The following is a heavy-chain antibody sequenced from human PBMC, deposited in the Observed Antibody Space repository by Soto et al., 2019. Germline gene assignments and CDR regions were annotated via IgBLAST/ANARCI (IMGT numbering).Heavy chain of an antibody. Sequence: EVQLLESGGGLVQPGGSLRLSCAASGFTFSSYAMSWVRQAPGKGLEWVSAISGSGGSTYHADSVKGRFTLSRDNSKNTLHLQMNSLRAEDTAVYYCAKNLGGYCSGGSCYSLYYYGMDVWGQGTTVTVSS. CDR1: GFTFSSYA. V-gene: IGHV3-23*01. J-gene: IGHJ6*02. CDR2: ISGSGGST. D-gene: IGHD2-15*01. CDR3: AKNLGGYCSGGSCYSLYYYGMDV.